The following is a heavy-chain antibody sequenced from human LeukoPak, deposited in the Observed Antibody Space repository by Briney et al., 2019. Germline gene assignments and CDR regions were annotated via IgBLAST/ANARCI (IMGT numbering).Heavy chain of an antibody. CDR2: INHSGST. J-gene: IGHJ4*02. D-gene: IGHD6-6*01. V-gene: IGHV4-34*01. CDR1: GGSFSGYY. Sequence: PSETLSLTCAVYGGSFSGYYWSWLRQPPGKGLEWIGEINHSGSTNYNPSLKSRVTISVDTSKNQFSLKLSSVTAADTAVYYCARREAARRFDYWGQGTLVTVSS. CDR3: ARREAARRFDY.